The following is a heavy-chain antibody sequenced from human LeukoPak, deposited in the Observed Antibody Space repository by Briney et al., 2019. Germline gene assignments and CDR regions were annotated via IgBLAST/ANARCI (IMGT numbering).Heavy chain of an antibody. CDR2: IYRSSNGETT. Sequence: GGSLRLSCAASGITFSNAWITWVGQAPGKGLEWVGRIYRSSNGETTDYGAPVKGGFTMSRDDSKNTLYLQMNSLKTEDTAVYYCTTYSSGSCPLWGRGTLVTVSS. D-gene: IGHD6-19*01. J-gene: IGHJ4*02. CDR3: TTYSSGSCPL. V-gene: IGHV3-15*01. CDR1: GITFSNAW.